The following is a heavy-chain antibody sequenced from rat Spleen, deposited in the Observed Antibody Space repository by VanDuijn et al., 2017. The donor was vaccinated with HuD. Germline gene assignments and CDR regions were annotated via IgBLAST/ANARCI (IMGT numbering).Heavy chain of an antibody. V-gene: IGHV5-29*01. CDR1: GFTFSDYY. Sequence: EVQLVESDGGLVQPGRSLKLSCAASGFTFSDYYMAWVRQAPTKGLEWVATITNTGGSTYYPDSVKGRFTISRDNAKGTLYLEMNSLTSEDTATYYCARNYGGYSVAFDYWGQGVMVTVSS. J-gene: IGHJ2*01. CDR3: ARNYGGYSVAFDY. D-gene: IGHD1-11*01. CDR2: ITNTGGST.